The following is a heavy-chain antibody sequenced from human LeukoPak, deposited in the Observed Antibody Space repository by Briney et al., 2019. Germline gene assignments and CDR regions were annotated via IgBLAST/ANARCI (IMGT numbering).Heavy chain of an antibody. J-gene: IGHJ4*02. D-gene: IGHD6-19*01. Sequence: PGGSLRLSCAASGFTVSSNYMSWVRQAPGKGLEWVSVIYSGGSTYYADSVKGRFTISRDNSKNTLYLQMNSLRAEDTAVYYCARDLVLGYSSGCSDYWGQGTLVTVSS. V-gene: IGHV3-53*01. CDR3: ARDLVLGYSSGCSDY. CDR1: GFTVSSNY. CDR2: IYSGGST.